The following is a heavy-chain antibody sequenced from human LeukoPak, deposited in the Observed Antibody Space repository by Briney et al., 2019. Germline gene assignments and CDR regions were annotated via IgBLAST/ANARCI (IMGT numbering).Heavy chain of an antibody. D-gene: IGHD3-22*01. Sequence: ASVKVSCKASSYTFTSYGISWVRQAPGQGLEWMGWISAYNGNTNYAQKLQGRVTMTTDTSTSTAYMELRSLRSDDTAVYYCTRGYYYDSSGHYGMDVWGQGTTVTVSS. J-gene: IGHJ6*02. CDR2: ISAYNGNT. V-gene: IGHV1-18*01. CDR3: TRGYYYDSSGHYGMDV. CDR1: SYTFTSYG.